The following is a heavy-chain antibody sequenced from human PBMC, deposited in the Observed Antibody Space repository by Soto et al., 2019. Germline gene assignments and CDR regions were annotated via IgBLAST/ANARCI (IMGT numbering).Heavy chain of an antibody. J-gene: IGHJ4*02. CDR3: AKPHYYDSSGHFFDY. Sequence: HPGGSLRLSCAASGFTFSSYGMHWVRQAPGKGLERVAIISYDGSNKNYADSVKGRVTISRDNSKNTLYLQMNSLRAEDTAVYYCAKPHYYDSSGHFFDYWGPGTLVTVSS. CDR1: GFTFSSYG. D-gene: IGHD3-22*01. V-gene: IGHV3-30*18. CDR2: ISYDGSNK.